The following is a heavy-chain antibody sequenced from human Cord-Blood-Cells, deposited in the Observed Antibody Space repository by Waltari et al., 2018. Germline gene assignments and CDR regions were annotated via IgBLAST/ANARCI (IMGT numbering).Heavy chain of an antibody. V-gene: IGHV1-69*01. CDR3: ARGGYCSGGSCYEDY. CDR2: IIPIFGTA. D-gene: IGHD2-15*01. J-gene: IGHJ4*02. CDR1: GGTFSSYA. Sequence: QVQLVQSGAEVKKSGSSVKVSCKASGGTFSSYAISWVRQAPGQGLEWMGGIIPIFGTANYAPKFQGRVTINADESTSTAYMELSSLRSEDTAVYYCARGGYCSGGSCYEDYWGQGTLVTVSS.